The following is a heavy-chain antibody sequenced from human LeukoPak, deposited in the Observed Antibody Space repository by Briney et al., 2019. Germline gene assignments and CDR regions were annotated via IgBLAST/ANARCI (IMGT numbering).Heavy chain of an antibody. CDR2: IYTSGST. J-gene: IGHJ6*03. Sequence: SQTLSLTCTVSGGSISSGSYYWSWIRQPAGKGLEWIGRIYTSGSTNYNPSLKSRVTISVDTSKNQFSLKLSSVTAAGTAVYYCARGRDYYDGSGYYPTYYYYYYMDVWGKGTTVTVSS. D-gene: IGHD3-22*01. CDR3: ARGRDYYDGSGYYPTYYYYYYMDV. CDR1: GGSISSGSYY. V-gene: IGHV4-61*02.